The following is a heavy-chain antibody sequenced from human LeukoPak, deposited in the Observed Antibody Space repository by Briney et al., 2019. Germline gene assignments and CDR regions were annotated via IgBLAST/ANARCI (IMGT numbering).Heavy chain of an antibody. V-gene: IGHV3-9*01. CDR2: ISWNSGSI. CDR3: AKASGGGSYPFDY. D-gene: IGHD1-26*01. J-gene: IGHJ4*02. Sequence: EPGGSLRLSCAASGFTFDDYAMHWVRQAPGKGLEWVSGISWNSGSIGYADSVKGRFTISRDNAKNSLYLQMNSLRAEDTALYYCAKASGGGSYPFDYWGQGTLVTVSS. CDR1: GFTFDDYA.